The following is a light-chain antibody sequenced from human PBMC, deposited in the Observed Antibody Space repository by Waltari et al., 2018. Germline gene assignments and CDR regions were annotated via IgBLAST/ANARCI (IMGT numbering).Light chain of an antibody. CDR2: GNS. J-gene: IGLJ2*01. V-gene: IGLV1-40*01. CDR1: SSHIVAGYD. Sequence: QSVLTQPPSVSGAPGQRVTISCTGSSSHIVAGYDVPWYQQLPGTAPKPLIYGNSNRPSGVPDRFSGSKSGTSASLAITGLQAEDEADYYCQSYDSSLSAPFGGGTKLTVL. CDR3: QSYDSSLSAP.